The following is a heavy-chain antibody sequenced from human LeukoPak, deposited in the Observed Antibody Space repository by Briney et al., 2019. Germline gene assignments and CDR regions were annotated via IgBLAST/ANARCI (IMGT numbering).Heavy chain of an antibody. CDR3: ARAWWANYFDY. CDR2: ISYDGSNK. CDR1: GFTFISYA. V-gene: IGHV3-30*04. J-gene: IGHJ4*02. D-gene: IGHD2-8*02. Sequence: PGGSLRLSCAASGFTFISYAMHWVRQAPGKGLEWVAVISYDGSNKYYADSVKGRFTISRDNSKNTLYLQMNSLRAEDTAVYYCARAWWANYFDYWGQGTLVTVSS.